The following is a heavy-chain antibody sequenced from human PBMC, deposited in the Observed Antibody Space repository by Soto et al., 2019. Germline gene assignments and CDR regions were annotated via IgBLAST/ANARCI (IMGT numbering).Heavy chain of an antibody. J-gene: IGHJ1*01. D-gene: IGHD2-21*01. CDR1: GYSFSTYW. CDR2: VYPDDSDT. Sequence: PGESLKISCKGSGYSFSTYWIGWVRQMPGKGLELMGIVYPDDSDTRYSPSFQGQVTISADKSVSTAYLQWSSLKASDTAMYYCTRHTNTLGLLWGQGTPVTVSS. CDR3: TRHTNTLGLL. V-gene: IGHV5-51*01.